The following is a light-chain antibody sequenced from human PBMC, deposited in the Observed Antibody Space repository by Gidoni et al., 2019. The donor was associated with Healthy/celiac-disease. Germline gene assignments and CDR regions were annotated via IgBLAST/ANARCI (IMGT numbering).Light chain of an antibody. CDR2: SNN. CDR3: AAWDDSLNGYV. V-gene: IGLV1-44*01. Sequence: QSVLTQPPSASGTPGPRVTISCSGGSSNIGSNTVNWYQQLPGTAPKLLIYSNNQRPSGVPDRFSGSKSGTSASLAISGLQSEDEADYYCAAWDDSLNGYVFGTGTKVTVL. CDR1: SSNIGSNT. J-gene: IGLJ1*01.